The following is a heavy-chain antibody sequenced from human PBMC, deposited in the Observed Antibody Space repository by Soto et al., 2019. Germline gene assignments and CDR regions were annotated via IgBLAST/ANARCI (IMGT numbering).Heavy chain of an antibody. CDR2: ISYDGSNK. CDR3: TKGSYSGIYSDFDY. CDR1: GFTFSSYG. Sequence: QVQLVESGGGVVQPGRSLRLSCAASGFTFSSYGMYWVRQAPGKGLEWVTGISYDGSNKYYADSVKGRFTISRDNSKNTLYLQMNSLRAEDTAMYYCTKGSYSGIYSDFDYWGQGTLVTVSS. V-gene: IGHV3-30*18. D-gene: IGHD1-26*01. J-gene: IGHJ4*02.